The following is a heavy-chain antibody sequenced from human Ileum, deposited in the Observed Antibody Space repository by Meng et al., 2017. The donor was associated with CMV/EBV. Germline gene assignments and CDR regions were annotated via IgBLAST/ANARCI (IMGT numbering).Heavy chain of an antibody. J-gene: IGHJ4*02. CDR3: AKDRRIAVAGHFDY. D-gene: IGHD6-19*01. V-gene: IGHV3-23*01. CDR1: GFTFSSYG. Sequence: GESLKISCAASGFTFSSYGMTWVRQAPGKGLEWVSGMSGSGGSTYYADSVKGRFTISRDNSKNTLYLQMKSLRAEDTALYYCAKDRRIAVAGHFDYWGQGTLVTVSS. CDR2: MSGSGGST.